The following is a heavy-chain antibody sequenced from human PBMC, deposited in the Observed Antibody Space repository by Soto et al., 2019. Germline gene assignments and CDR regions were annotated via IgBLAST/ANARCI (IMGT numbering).Heavy chain of an antibody. V-gene: IGHV4-31*03. CDR1: GGSISSGGYY. CDR3: ARGSLENFDY. D-gene: IGHD1-26*01. J-gene: IGHJ4*02. Sequence: TVSGGSISSGGYYWSWIRQHPGKGLEWIGYIYYSGSTYYNPSLKSRVTISVDTSKNQFSLKLSSVTAADTAVYYCARGSLENFDYWGQGTLVTVSS. CDR2: IYYSGST.